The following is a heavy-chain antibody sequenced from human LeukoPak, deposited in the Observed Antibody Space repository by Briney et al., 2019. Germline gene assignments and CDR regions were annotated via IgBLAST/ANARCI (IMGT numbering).Heavy chain of an antibody. CDR1: GGSFIGYY. CDR2: ISHSGST. J-gene: IGHJ4*02. Sequence: MPSETLSLTCAVYGGSFIGYYWSWIRQPPGKGLEWIGEISHSGSTNYNPSLKSRVTISVDTSKNQFSLKLSSVTAADTAVYYCAAQYSGYVRLDYWGQGTLVTVSS. CDR3: AAQYSGYVRLDY. D-gene: IGHD5-12*01. V-gene: IGHV4-34*01.